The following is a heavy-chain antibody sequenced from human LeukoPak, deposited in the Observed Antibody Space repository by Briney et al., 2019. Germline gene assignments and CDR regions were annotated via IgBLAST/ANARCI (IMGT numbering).Heavy chain of an antibody. CDR1: GGTFSSYA. CDR3: ASGVDDGSGSEYYFDY. J-gene: IGHJ4*02. V-gene: IGHV1-69*13. CDR2: IIPIFGTA. Sequence: GASVKVSCKASGGTFSSYAISWVRQAPGQGLEWMRGIIPIFGTANYAQKFQGRVTITADESTSTAYMELSSLRSEDTAVYYCASGVDDGSGSEYYFDYWGQGTLVTVSS. D-gene: IGHD3-10*01.